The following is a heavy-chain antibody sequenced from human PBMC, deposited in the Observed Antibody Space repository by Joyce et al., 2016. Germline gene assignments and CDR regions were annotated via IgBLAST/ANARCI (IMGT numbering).Heavy chain of an antibody. CDR2: INRDGSST. J-gene: IGHJ4*02. V-gene: IGHV3-74*03. D-gene: IGHD4-23*01. Sequence: EVQLVESGGGLVQPGGSLRLSCAASGFTFSSYWMYWVRKAPGKGLVWVSCINRDGSSTTYADSVKGRFTISRDNAKNTLYLQMNSLRAEDTAVYYCARLRRWSGPSDCWGQGTLVTVSS. CDR1: GFTFSSYW. CDR3: ARLRRWSGPSDC.